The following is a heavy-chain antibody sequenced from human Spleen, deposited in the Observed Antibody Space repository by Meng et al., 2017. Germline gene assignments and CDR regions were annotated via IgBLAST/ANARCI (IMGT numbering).Heavy chain of an antibody. V-gene: IGHV4-34*01. CDR1: GGSFSDYY. CDR2: INHSGST. Sequence: QVQLQQVGAGLLKPSETLSLTCVVSGGSFSDYYWSWIRQPPGKGLEWIGEINHSGSTNYNPSLESRATISVDTSQNNLSLKLSSVTAADSAVYYWARGPTTMAHDFDYWGQGTLVPSPQ. D-gene: IGHD4-11*01. CDR3: ARGPTTMAHDFDY. J-gene: IGHJ4*02.